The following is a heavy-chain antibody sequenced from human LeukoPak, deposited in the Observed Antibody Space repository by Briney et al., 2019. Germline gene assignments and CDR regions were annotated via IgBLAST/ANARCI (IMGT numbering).Heavy chain of an antibody. CDR1: GFTFSSYS. Sequence: GGSLRLSCAASGFTFSSYSMNWVRQTPGKGLEWISYISSSSSAIYHADSVKGRFTISGDNAKNSLYLQMNSLGAEDTAVYYCVSPGGDFAPYYYYGLDVWGQGTTVTVSS. J-gene: IGHJ6*02. CDR2: ISSSSSAI. CDR3: VSPGGDFAPYYYYGLDV. D-gene: IGHD3-16*01. V-gene: IGHV3-48*04.